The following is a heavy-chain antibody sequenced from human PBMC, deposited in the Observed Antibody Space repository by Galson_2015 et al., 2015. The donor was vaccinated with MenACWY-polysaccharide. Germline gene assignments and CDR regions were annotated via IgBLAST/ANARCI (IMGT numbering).Heavy chain of an antibody. CDR1: GYAFTSRD. CDR2: TTASSGNA. CDR3: ATEAGVVGDS. J-gene: IGHJ4*02. Sequence: SVKVSCKASGYAFTSRDINWVRQAAGQGLEWMGWTTASSGNAVYAQKFQDRVTLTRDTSTSTVYMELSSLRSEDTGVYYCATEAGVVGDSWGQGTLVTVSS. D-gene: IGHD2-15*01. V-gene: IGHV1-8*01.